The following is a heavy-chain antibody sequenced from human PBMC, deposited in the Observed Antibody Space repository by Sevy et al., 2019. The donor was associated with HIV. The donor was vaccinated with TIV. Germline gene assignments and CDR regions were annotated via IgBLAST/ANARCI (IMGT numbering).Heavy chain of an antibody. V-gene: IGHV3-9*01. CDR2: ISWNSVSL. J-gene: IGHJ6*02. Sequence: GGSLRLSCAASGFRFSDYAMHWVRQAPGKGLEWVSGISWNSVSLDYADSVKGRFTISRDNAKNSLYLQMNRLRSEDTALYYCAKDNRPATMSNSSYYYYYGMDVWGQGTTLTVSS. CDR1: GFRFSDYA. CDR3: AKDNRPATMSNSSYYYYYGMDV. D-gene: IGHD6-6*01.